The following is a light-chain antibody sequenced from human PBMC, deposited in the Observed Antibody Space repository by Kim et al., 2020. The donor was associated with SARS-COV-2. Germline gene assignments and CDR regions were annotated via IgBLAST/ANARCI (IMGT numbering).Light chain of an antibody. V-gene: IGKV1-39*01. J-gene: IGKJ3*01. CDR2: AAS. CDR1: QSISSH. Sequence: ASVGVRVTITCRTSQSISSHLNWYQPKPGRAPKLLISAASTLQGGVPSRFSGSGSETDFTLTISSLQPEDFATYFCQQSYITPLTFGPGTKVDIK. CDR3: QQSYITPLT.